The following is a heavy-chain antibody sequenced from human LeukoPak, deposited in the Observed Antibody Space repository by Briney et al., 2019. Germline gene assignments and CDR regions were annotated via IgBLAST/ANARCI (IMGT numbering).Heavy chain of an antibody. Sequence: PGGSLRLSCAASGFTFSSYGMHWVRQAPGKGLEWVAVIWYDGSNIYYADSVKGRFTISRDNSKNTLYLQMNSLRAEDTAVYYCATERDRWYSSGWSGGDYWGQGTLVTVSS. J-gene: IGHJ4*02. CDR2: IWYDGSNI. CDR3: ATERDRWYSSGWSGGDY. CDR1: GFTFSSYG. D-gene: IGHD6-19*01. V-gene: IGHV3-33*01.